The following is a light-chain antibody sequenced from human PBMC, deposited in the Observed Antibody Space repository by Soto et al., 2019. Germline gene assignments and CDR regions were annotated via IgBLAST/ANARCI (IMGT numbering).Light chain of an antibody. CDR1: QGIGRW. J-gene: IGKJ1*01. Sequence: IQMTQSPSTLPTLVRDNVTLTCRASQGIGRWLAWYHQKPGKAPKLLNYDASSLQSGVPPRFSGSASGTEITLTIRSLQPDDIATYYCQQYSSQWTFGQGTKVDIK. V-gene: IGKV1-5*01. CDR2: DAS. CDR3: QQYSSQWT.